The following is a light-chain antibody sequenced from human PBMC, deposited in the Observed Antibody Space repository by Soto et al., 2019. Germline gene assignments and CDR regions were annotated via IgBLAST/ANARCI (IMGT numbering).Light chain of an antibody. CDR3: QQYGNSLLT. CDR2: GTT. CDR1: QSVNSGY. J-gene: IGKJ3*01. V-gene: IGKV3-20*01. Sequence: EIVLTQSPATLSLSPGERATLSCRASQSVNSGYLACFQQKPGRAPRILIFGTTARATGIPDRFRGNGSGTDFTLTISRVEPEDAAVYSCQQYGNSLLTFGPGTKVEIK.